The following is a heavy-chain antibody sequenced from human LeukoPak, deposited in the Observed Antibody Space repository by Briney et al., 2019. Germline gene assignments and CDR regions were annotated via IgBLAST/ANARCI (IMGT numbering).Heavy chain of an antibody. V-gene: IGHV4-59*01. CDR2: IYYSGST. J-gene: IGHJ2*01. Sequence: SETLSLTCTVSGGSISGYFWSWIRQPPGKGLEWIGNIYYSGSTNYNPSLKSRVTISVDTSKNQFSLKLSSVTAADTAVYYCARYEDWYFDLWGRGALVTVSS. D-gene: IGHD3-3*01. CDR1: GGSISGYF. CDR3: ARYEDWYFDL.